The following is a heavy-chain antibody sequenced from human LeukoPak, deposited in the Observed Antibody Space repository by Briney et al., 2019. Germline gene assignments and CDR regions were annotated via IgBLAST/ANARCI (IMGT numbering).Heavy chain of an antibody. V-gene: IGHV1-8*01. D-gene: IGHD3-10*01. CDR2: MNPNSGNT. CDR3: ARDMSASYYYGSGSDP. J-gene: IGHJ5*02. CDR1: GYTFTSYD. Sequence: ASVKVSCKASGYTFTSYDINWVRQATGQGLEWMGWMNPNSGNTGYAQKFQGRVTMTRNTSISTAYMELRSLRSDDTAVYYCARDMSASYYYGSGSDPWGQGTLVTVSS.